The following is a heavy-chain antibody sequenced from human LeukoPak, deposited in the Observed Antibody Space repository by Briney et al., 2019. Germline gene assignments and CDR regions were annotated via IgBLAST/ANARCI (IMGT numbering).Heavy chain of an antibody. CDR3: ARDRDYDSSGYYYNDY. J-gene: IGHJ4*02. V-gene: IGHV3-66*02. CDR1: GFTVSSNY. D-gene: IGHD3-22*01. Sequence: GGSLRLSCAASGFTVSSNYMSWVRQAPGKGLGWVSVIYRGGSTYYADSVKGRFTISRDNSKNTLYLQMNSLRAEDTAVYYCARDRDYDSSGYYYNDYWGQGTLVTVSS. CDR2: IYRGGST.